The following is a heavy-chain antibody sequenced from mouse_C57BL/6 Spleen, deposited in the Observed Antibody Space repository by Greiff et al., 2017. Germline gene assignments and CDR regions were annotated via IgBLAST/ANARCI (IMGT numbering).Heavy chain of an antibody. CDR3: AIRGDDYDVISYYVDY. Sequence: QVQLQQPGAELVKPGASVKVSCKASGYTFTSYWMHWVKQRPGQGLGWIGRLHPSDSDTNYNQKFKGKATLTVDKSSSTAYMQLSSLTSEDSAVYYCAIRGDDYDVISYYVDYGGQGTTLTVSS. CDR1: GYTFTSYW. CDR2: LHPSDSDT. D-gene: IGHD2-4*01. J-gene: IGHJ2*01. V-gene: IGHV1-74*01.